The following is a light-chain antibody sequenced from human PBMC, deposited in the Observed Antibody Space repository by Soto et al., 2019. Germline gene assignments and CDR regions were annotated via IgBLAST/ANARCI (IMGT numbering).Light chain of an antibody. V-gene: IGKV3-11*01. Sequence: EFVLTQSPATLSLSPVESATLSCRASQSVSSYLAWYQQKPGQAPRLLIYDASNRATGIPARFSGTGSGTDFTLTINNLEPEDFAVYYCQVRTNWSIAFGRGTRLEIK. CDR3: QVRTNWSIA. J-gene: IGKJ5*01. CDR2: DAS. CDR1: QSVSSY.